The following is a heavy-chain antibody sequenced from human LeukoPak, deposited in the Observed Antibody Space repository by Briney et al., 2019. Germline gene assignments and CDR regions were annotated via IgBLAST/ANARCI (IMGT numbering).Heavy chain of an antibody. D-gene: IGHD3-10*01. CDR2: INPNTVDT. J-gene: IGHJ4*02. CDR1: GYTFTGYY. Sequence: ASVKVSCKASGYTFTGYYTHWVRQAPGQGLEWMGWINPNTVDTRYAQKLQGRVTMTRDPSISTAYMELSSLTSDDTAVYYCARAIDYYGSGNYYLDYWGQGTLVTVSS. V-gene: IGHV1-2*02. CDR3: ARAIDYYGSGNYYLDY.